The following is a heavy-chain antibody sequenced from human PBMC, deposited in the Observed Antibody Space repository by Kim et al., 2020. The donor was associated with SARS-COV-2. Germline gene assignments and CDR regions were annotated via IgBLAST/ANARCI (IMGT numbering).Heavy chain of an antibody. CDR2: INPASGVP. V-gene: IGHV1-2*02. J-gene: IGHJ5*02. CDR3: ARSKRLAP. Sequence: ASVKVSCKASGYTFTDYFIHWVRRAPGQGLEWMGWINPASGVPYYAQKFKGRVTMTTNTSINTAYMELSSLRSDDTAMYYCARSKRLAPWGQGSLVTVSS. CDR1: GYTFTDYF.